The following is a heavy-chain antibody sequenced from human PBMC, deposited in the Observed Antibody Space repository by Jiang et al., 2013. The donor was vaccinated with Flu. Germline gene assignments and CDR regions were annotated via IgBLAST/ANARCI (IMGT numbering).Heavy chain of an antibody. D-gene: IGHD2-15*01. V-gene: IGHV3-33*01. CDR3: ARGRSWGWNWYFDL. CDR2: IWYDGSNK. J-gene: IGHJ2*01. Sequence: VQLLESGGGVVQPGRSLRLSCAASGFTFSSYGMHWVRQAPGKGLEWVAVIWYDGSNKYYADSVKGRFTISRDNSKNTLYLQMNSLRAEDTAVYYCARGRSWGWNWYFDLWGRGTLVTVSS. CDR1: GFTFSSYG.